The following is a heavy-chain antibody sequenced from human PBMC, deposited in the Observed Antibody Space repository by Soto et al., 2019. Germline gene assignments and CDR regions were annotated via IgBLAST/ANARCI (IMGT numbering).Heavy chain of an antibody. Sequence: SDNLSLTYTVSAASISRYYWSWIRQSPGKGLEWIGYLYNTGSTIYNPSLKSRVTISVDTSKNQFSLQLNSVTPEDTVVYYCARVPNPFRLKIGYEDAYDFWCQGTMVT. D-gene: IGHD5-12*01. CDR2: LYNTGST. J-gene: IGHJ3*01. CDR3: ARVPNPFRLKIGYEDAYDF. CDR1: AASISRYY. V-gene: IGHV4-59*12.